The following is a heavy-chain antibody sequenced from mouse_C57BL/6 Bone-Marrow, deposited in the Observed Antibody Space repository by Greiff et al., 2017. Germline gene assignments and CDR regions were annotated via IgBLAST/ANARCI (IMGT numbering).Heavy chain of an antibody. V-gene: IGHV14-4*01. J-gene: IGHJ1*03. CDR3: TTCPRYDYGSLVV. D-gene: IGHD1-1*01. Sequence: VQLQQSGAELVRPGASVKLSCTASGFNIKDDYMHWVKQRPEQGLEWIGWIDPENGDTEYASKFQGKATITADTSSNTAYLQLSSLTSEDTAVYYCTTCPRYDYGSLVVWGTGTTVTVSS. CDR1: GFNIKDDY. CDR2: IDPENGDT.